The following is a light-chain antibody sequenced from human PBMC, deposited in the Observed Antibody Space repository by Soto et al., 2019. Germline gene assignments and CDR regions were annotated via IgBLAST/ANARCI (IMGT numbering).Light chain of an antibody. J-gene: IGKJ5*01. Sequence: EIVLTQSPGTLSLSPGERATLSCRASQSVSSSYLAWYQQKPGQAPRLLIYDASNRATGIPARFSGSGSGTDFTLTISRLEPEDFAVYYCQQRSNWITFGQGTRLEIK. CDR3: QQRSNWIT. CDR2: DAS. CDR1: QSVSSSY. V-gene: IGKV3D-20*02.